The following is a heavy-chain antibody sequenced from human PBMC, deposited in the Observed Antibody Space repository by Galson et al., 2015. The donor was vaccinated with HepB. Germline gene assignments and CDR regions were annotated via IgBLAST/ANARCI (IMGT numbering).Heavy chain of an antibody. CDR2: ISSRSNYT. CDR3: ARGGGLLWFGESLDP. V-gene: IGHV3-11*06. Sequence: SLRLSCAASGFTFSDYHMSWIRQAPGKGLEWVSYISSRSNYTNHAASVKGRFTISRDNAKNSLYLQMNSLRAEDTAVYYCARGGGLLWFGESLDPWGQGTLVTVSS. D-gene: IGHD3-10*01. J-gene: IGHJ5*02. CDR1: GFTFSDYH.